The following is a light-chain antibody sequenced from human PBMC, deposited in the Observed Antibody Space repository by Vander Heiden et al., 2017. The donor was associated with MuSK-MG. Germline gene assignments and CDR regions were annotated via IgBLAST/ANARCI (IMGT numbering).Light chain of an antibody. CDR1: SSNIGAGYD. V-gene: IGLV1-40*01. J-gene: IGLJ2*01. CDR2: GNS. CDR3: QSYDSSLSGSSVV. Sequence: QSVLTQPPSVSGAPGQGVTNSCTGSSSNIGAGYDVHWYQQLPGTAPKLLIYGNSNRPSGVPDRFSGSKSGTSASLAITVLQAEDEADYYCQSYDSSLSGSSVVFGGGTKLTVL.